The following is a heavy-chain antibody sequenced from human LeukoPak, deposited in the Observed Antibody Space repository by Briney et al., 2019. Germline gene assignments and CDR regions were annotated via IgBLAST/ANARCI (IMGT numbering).Heavy chain of an antibody. V-gene: IGHV3-48*02. Sequence: GGSLRLSCAASGFTFSSYSINWVRQAPGKGLEWVSYISSSSTISYADSVKGRFTISRDNANNSLYLQMNSLRDEDTAVYYCARGGTSPSLAYWGQGTLLTVSS. CDR1: GFTFSSYS. CDR2: ISSSSTI. D-gene: IGHD4-23*01. CDR3: ARGGTSPSLAY. J-gene: IGHJ4*02.